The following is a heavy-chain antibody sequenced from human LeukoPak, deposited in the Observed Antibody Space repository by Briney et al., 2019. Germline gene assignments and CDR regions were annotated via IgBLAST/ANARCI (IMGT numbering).Heavy chain of an antibody. CDR2: ISGDSDNK. CDR3: AIAYESGSFYRAFAY. J-gene: IGHJ4*02. V-gene: IGHV3-43*02. CDR1: GFNVAAYA. Sequence: PGGSLRLSCAASGFNVAAYAMYWVRQPPGKSLEWVSLISGDSDNKYSAASVKGRFTISRDNSKISLYLQMNSLTSEDTALYYCAIAYESGSFYRAFAYWGQGALVTVSS. D-gene: IGHD3-10*01.